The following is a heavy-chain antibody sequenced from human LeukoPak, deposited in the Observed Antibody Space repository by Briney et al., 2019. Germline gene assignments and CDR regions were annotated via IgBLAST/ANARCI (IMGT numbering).Heavy chain of an antibody. V-gene: IGHV3-23*01. CDR2: LSGSGMTT. CDR1: GFTFSNSA. J-gene: IGHJ4*01. D-gene: IGHD6-19*01. Sequence: PGGSLRLSCAASGFTFSNSAMSWVRQAPGKGVEWVSTLSGSGMTTYYADSVKGRFTISRDNSKNTLYLQMNALRAEDSALYYCAKGIYSSGWSYFDYWGHGTLVTVSS. CDR3: AKGIYSSGWSYFDY.